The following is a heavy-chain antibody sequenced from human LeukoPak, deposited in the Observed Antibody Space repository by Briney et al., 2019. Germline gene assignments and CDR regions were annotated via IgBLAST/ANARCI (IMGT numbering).Heavy chain of an antibody. CDR3: AKFSGYCSGTSCYVPFDY. CDR2: ISNSGGST. J-gene: IGHJ4*02. CDR1: GFTSSSYS. D-gene: IGHD2-2*03. Sequence: GGSLRLSCAASGFTSSSYSMNWVRQAPGKGLEWVSGISNSGGSTYYADSVKGRFTISRDNSKNTLYLQMNNLRAEDTAVYYCAKFSGYCSGTSCYVPFDYWGQGTLVTVSS. V-gene: IGHV3-23*01.